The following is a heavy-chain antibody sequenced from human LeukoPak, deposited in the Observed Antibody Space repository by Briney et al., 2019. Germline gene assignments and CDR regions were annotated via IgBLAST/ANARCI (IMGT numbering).Heavy chain of an antibody. CDR3: ASLRCSGGRCDYVDV. V-gene: IGHV3-21*01. D-gene: IGHD2-15*01. J-gene: IGHJ6*03. CDR1: GFSFGSYS. Sequence: GGSLRLSCAASGFSFGSYSMNWVRQAPGKGLEWVSSVSSGGSDIDYADSVKGRFTISRDNVKNSLYVQMNSLRAEDTAVYYCASLRCSGGRCDYVDVWGKGTTVTVSS. CDR2: VSSGGSDI.